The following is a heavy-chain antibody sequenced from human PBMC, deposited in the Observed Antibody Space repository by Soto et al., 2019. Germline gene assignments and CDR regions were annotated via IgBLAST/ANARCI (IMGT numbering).Heavy chain of an antibody. V-gene: IGHV4-4*07. D-gene: IGHD6-13*01. CDR3: AGQQLALSYYYYYYGMDV. CDR2: IYTSGST. CDR1: GGSISSYY. Sequence: SETLSLTCSVSGGSISSYYWSWIRQPAGKGLEWIGRIYTSGSTNYNPSLKSRVTMSVDTSKNQFSLKLSSVTAADTAVYYCAGQQLALSYYYYYYGMDVWGKGTTVTVSS. J-gene: IGHJ6*04.